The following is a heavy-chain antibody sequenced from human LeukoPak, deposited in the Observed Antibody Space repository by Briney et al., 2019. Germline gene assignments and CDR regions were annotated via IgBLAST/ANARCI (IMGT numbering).Heavy chain of an antibody. V-gene: IGHV3-48*04. CDR2: ISSSSSTI. CDR3: ARVSVVAGTWFFDY. Sequence: GGSLRLSCAASGFTFSSYSMNWVRQAPGKGLEWVSYISSSSSTIYYADSVKGRFTISRDNAKNSLYLQTNSLRGEDTAVYYCARVSVVAGTWFFDYWGQGTLVTVSS. D-gene: IGHD1-7*01. J-gene: IGHJ4*02. CDR1: GFTFSSYS.